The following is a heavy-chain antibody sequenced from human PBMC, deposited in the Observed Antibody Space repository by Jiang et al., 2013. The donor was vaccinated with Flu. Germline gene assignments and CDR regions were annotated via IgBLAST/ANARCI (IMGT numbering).Heavy chain of an antibody. Sequence: SGAEVKRPGSSVRVSCKASGVPFDRVTFNWVRQAPGQGLEWMGRIIPTYGRTDYAENFRGRVTFSADALTNTAYMEMGSLRVDDTAIFYCAGDRVEVAAPAVYSDQPSYFDSWGQGTLVSVSS. V-gene: IGHV1-69*15. CDR3: AGDRVEVAAPAVYSDQPSYFDS. CDR1: GVPFDRVT. CDR2: IIPTYGRT. J-gene: IGHJ4*02. D-gene: IGHD2-21*01.